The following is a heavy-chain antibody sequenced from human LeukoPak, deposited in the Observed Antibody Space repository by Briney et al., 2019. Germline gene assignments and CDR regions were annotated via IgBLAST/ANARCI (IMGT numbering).Heavy chain of an antibody. D-gene: IGHD3-10*01. J-gene: IGHJ4*02. Sequence: PSETLSLTCAVYGGSFSGYYWSWIRQPPGKGLEWIGEINHSGSTNYNPSLKSRVTISVDTSKNQFSLKLSSVTAADTAVYYCARGRTRGAIHFNYWGQGTLVTVSS. CDR3: ARGRTRGAIHFNY. CDR1: GGSFSGYY. V-gene: IGHV4-34*01. CDR2: INHSGST.